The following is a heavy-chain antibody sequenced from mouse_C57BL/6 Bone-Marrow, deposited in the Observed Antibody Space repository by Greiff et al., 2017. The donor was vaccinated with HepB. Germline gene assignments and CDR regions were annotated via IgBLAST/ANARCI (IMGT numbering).Heavy chain of an antibody. J-gene: IGHJ3*01. V-gene: IGHV3-6*01. CDR2: ISYDGSN. CDR1: GYSITSGYY. D-gene: IGHD2-5*01. CDR3: ARGETNSNYETAWFAY. Sequence: VQLKQSGPGLVKPSQSLSLTCSVTGYSITSGYYWNWIRQFPGNKLEWMGYISYDGSNNYNPSLKNRISITRDTSKNQFFLKLNSVTTEDTATYYCARGETNSNYETAWFAYWGQGTLVTVSA.